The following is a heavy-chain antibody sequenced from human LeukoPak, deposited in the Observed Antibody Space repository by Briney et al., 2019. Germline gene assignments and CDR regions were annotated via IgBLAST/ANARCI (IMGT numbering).Heavy chain of an antibody. CDR1: GFTFSSYW. J-gene: IGHJ1*01. CDR3: ARAPSEIGGYYPEYFRH. CDR2: IKSDGST. D-gene: IGHD3-22*01. Sequence: GGSLRLSCAASGFTFSSYWMHWVRQAPGKGLVWVSRIKSDGSTNYADSVKGRFTISRDNAKNTLSLQMNSLRAEDTGVYYCARAPSEIGGYYPEYFRHWGQGTLVTVSP. V-gene: IGHV3-74*01.